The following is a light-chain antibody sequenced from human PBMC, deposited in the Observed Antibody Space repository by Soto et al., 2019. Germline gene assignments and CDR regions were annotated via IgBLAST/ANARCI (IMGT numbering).Light chain of an antibody. CDR3: QQYNNWPYT. CDR1: PISRN. J-gene: IGKJ2*01. CDR2: GAS. Sequence: VTQSPASLSVSPGDRVTISCRAGPISRNLAWHQKRPGQAPRLLIYGASVRATGVPARLSGSGYGTELTITINSLQSEDYEVYLCQQYNNWPYTFGQGTKVDIK. V-gene: IGKV3-15*01.